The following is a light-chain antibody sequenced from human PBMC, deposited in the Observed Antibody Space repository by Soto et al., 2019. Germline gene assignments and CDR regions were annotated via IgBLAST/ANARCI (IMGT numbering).Light chain of an antibody. CDR3: SSYTISSTLV. CDR2: DVS. Sequence: QSALTQPASVSGSPGQSITISCTGTSSDVGGYNYVSWYQQHPGKAPKLMIYDVSNQPSGVSNRFSGSKSGNTASLTISGLQAEDEADYYCSSYTISSTLVFGGGTKLTVL. CDR1: SSDVGGYNY. J-gene: IGLJ2*01. V-gene: IGLV2-14*03.